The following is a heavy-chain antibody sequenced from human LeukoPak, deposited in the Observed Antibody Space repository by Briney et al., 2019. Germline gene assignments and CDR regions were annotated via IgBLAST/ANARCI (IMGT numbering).Heavy chain of an antibody. Sequence: GRSLRLSCAASGFTFSSYAMHWVRQAPGKGLEWVAVISYDGSNKYYADSVKGRFTISRDNSKNTLYLQMNSLRAEDTAVYYCAKDGSGSYYVYWGQGTLVTVSS. CDR1: GFTFSSYA. J-gene: IGHJ4*02. CDR3: AKDGSGSYYVY. CDR2: ISYDGSNK. V-gene: IGHV3-30*01. D-gene: IGHD3-10*01.